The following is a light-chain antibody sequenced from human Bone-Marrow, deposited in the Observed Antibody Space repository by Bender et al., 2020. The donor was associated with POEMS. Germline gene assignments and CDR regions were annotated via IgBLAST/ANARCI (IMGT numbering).Light chain of an antibody. Sequence: QSALTQPASVSGSPGHSITISCTGTSSDVGNYNLVSWYQQYPGKAPILIIYEGSKRPSGISHRFSGSKSGNTASLTISGLQAEDEADYYCCSYATTSTPWVFGGGTKLTVV. CDR1: SSDVGNYNL. V-gene: IGLV2-23*01. CDR2: EGS. J-gene: IGLJ3*02. CDR3: CSYATTSTPWV.